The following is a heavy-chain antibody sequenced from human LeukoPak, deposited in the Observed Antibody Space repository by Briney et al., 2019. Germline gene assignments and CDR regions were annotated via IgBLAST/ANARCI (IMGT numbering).Heavy chain of an antibody. CDR1: GGSFSGYY. CDR2: INHSGST. Sequence: PSETLSLTCAVYGGSFSGYYWSWIRQPPGKGLEWIGEINHSGSTNCNPSLKSRVTISVDTSKNQFSLKLSSVTAADTAVYYCASPGKAVAAFDYWGQGTLVTVSS. D-gene: IGHD6-19*01. V-gene: IGHV4-34*01. J-gene: IGHJ4*02. CDR3: ASPGKAVAAFDY.